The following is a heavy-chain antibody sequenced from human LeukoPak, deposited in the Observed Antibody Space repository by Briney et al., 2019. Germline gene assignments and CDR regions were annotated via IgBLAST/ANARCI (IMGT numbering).Heavy chain of an antibody. V-gene: IGHV1-2*02. D-gene: IGHD3-10*01. CDR2: INPNSGGT. Sequence: GASLKVSCKASGYAFTGYYIHWVRQAPGQGLEWMGWINPNSGGTDYAQKFQDRATMTRDTSISTAYMELSRLRSDDTAVYYCARERILRRGGYYGMDVWGQGTTVTVSS. CDR3: ARERILRRGGYYGMDV. J-gene: IGHJ6*02. CDR1: GYAFTGYY.